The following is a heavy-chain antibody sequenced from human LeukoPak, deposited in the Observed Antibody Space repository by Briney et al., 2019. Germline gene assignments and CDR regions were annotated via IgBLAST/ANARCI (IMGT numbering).Heavy chain of an antibody. Sequence: SETLSLTCTVSGGSISGYYWSWIRQPVEKGLEWIGRIYSSGYTNYNPSLKSRVTMSVDTSKNQFSLKLSSVTAADTAVYYCARGEHDFDSWGQGTLVTVSS. J-gene: IGHJ4*02. CDR3: ARGEHDFDS. CDR2: IYSSGYT. V-gene: IGHV4-4*07. D-gene: IGHD1/OR15-1a*01. CDR1: GGSISGYY.